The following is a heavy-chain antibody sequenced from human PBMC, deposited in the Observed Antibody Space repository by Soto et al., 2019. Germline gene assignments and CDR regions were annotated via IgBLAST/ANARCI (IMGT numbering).Heavy chain of an antibody. CDR1: GGSISSSNW. J-gene: IGHJ6*02. CDR3: ARLAVVVAAPGMDV. V-gene: IGHV4-4*02. CDR2: IYHRGST. Sequence: SETLSLTCALSGGSISSSNWGSWVRPPPGKGLQWIGEIYHRGSTTYNPSPKSRVTISVDKSKNQFCLKLSAVTAADTAVYYCARLAVVVAAPGMDVWGQGTTVTVSS. D-gene: IGHD2-15*01.